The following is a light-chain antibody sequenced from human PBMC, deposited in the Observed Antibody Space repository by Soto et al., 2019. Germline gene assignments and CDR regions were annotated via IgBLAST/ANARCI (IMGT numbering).Light chain of an antibody. CDR3: QQYNNWWT. V-gene: IGKV3-15*01. CDR1: QSVSSN. CDR2: GAS. Sequence: EIVLTQYPATLSVSPGERATLSCRASQSVSSNLAWYQQKPGQAPRLLIYGASTRATGIPARFSGSGSGTEFTLTISSLQSEDFAVYYCQQYNNWWTFGQGSMV. J-gene: IGKJ1*01.